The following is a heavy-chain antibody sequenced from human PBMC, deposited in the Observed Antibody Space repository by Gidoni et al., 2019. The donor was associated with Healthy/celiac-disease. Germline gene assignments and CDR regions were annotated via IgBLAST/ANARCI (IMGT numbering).Heavy chain of an antibody. CDR2: IIPIFGTA. V-gene: IGHV1-69*01. CDR3: ARNGGIVVVPAATRNYYYYMDV. J-gene: IGHJ6*03. CDR1: GGTFSSYA. D-gene: IGHD2-2*01. Sequence: QVQLVQSGAEVKKPGSSVKVSCKASGGTFSSYAISWVRQAPGQGLEWMGGIIPIFGTANYAQKFQGRVTITADESTSTAYMELSSLRSEDTAVYYCARNGGIVVVPAATRNYYYYMDVWGKGTTVTVSS.